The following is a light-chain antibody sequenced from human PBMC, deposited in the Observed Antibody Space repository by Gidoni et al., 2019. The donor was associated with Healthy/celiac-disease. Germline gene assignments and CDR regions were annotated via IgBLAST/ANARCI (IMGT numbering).Light chain of an antibody. Sequence: SYELTPPPSVSVSPGQTASITCSGDKLGDKYACWYQQKPGQSPVLVIYQDSKRPSGIPERFSGSNSGNTATLTISGTQAMDEADYYCQAWDSTQVVFGGGTKLTVL. J-gene: IGLJ2*01. CDR1: KLGDKY. V-gene: IGLV3-1*01. CDR3: QAWDSTQVV. CDR2: QDS.